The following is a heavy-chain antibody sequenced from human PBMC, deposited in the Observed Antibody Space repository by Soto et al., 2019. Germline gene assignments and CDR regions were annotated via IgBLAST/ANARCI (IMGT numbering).Heavy chain of an antibody. Sequence: PSETLSLTCAVYGGSFSGYYWSWIRQPPGKGLEWIGEINHSGSTNYNPSLKSRVTISVDTSKNQFSLKLSSVTAADTAVYYCARVWSYFNFDYWGQGTLVTVSS. V-gene: IGHV4-34*01. D-gene: IGHD1-26*01. CDR3: ARVWSYFNFDY. CDR1: GGSFSGYY. J-gene: IGHJ4*02. CDR2: INHSGST.